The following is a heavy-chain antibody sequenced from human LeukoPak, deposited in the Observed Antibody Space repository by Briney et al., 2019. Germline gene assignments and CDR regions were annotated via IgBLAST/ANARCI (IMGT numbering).Heavy chain of an antibody. CDR3: ASQYYYGSGIHY. J-gene: IGHJ4*02. Sequence: SETLSLTCAVYGGSFSGYYWSWIRQPPGKGLERIGSIYHSGSTYYNPSLKSRVTMSVDTSKNQFSMKLSSVTAADTAVYYCASQYYYGSGIHYWGQGTLVTVSS. D-gene: IGHD3-10*01. CDR1: GGSFSGYY. CDR2: IYHSGST. V-gene: IGHV4-34*01.